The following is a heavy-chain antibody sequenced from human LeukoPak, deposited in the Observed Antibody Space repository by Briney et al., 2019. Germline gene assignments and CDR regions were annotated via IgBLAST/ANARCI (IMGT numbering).Heavy chain of an antibody. V-gene: IGHV4-38-2*01. Sequence: SETLSLTCAVSGYSINSGYYWGWIRQPAGKGLEWIGSIYHSGSTYYNPSLKSRVTISVDTSKNQFSLKLSSVIAADTAVYYCARAASIAVASPGTFDYWGQGTLVTVSS. CDR2: IYHSGST. D-gene: IGHD6-19*01. CDR1: GYSINSGYY. CDR3: ARAASIAVASPGTFDY. J-gene: IGHJ4*02.